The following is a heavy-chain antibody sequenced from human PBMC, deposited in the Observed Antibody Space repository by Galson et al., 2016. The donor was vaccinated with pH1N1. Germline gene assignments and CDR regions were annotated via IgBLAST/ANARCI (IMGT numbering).Heavy chain of an antibody. J-gene: IGHJ3*01. V-gene: IGHV3-74*01. D-gene: IGHD7-27*01. Sequence: SLRLSCAASGFTFNNYWMYWVRQAPGKGLVWVSRISPDGTDTPNAEAGRGRFTINRDNSKNTLFLQMNSLGAEDTAMYYCTAYNWGSPFDVWGQGAMVTV. CDR3: TAYNWGSPFDV. CDR2: ISPDGTDT. CDR1: GFTFNNYW.